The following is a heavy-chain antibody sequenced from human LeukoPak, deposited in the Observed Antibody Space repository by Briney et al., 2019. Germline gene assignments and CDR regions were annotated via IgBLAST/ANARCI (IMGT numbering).Heavy chain of an antibody. Sequence: LRLSCATSGFTFSDHSMDWVRQPPGKGLEWIGYIYYSGSTYYNPSLKSRVTISVDTSKNQFSLKLSSVTAADTAVYYCAREGPLEGATTNYFDYWGQGTLVTVSS. J-gene: IGHJ4*02. V-gene: IGHV4-30-4*08. CDR3: AREGPLEGATTNYFDY. CDR2: IYYSGST. CDR1: GFTFSDHS. D-gene: IGHD5-12*01.